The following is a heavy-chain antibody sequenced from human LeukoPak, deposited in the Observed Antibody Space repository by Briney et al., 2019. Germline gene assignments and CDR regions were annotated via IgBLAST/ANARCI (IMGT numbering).Heavy chain of an antibody. CDR2: IYWHDDK. CDR1: GFSLSTSGVG. CDR3: APSRTELNEPTVTTGFDS. V-gene: IGHV2-5*01. Sequence: SGPTLVKPTQTLTLTCTFSGFSLSTSGVGVGWIRQPPGKALEWLALIYWHDDKPYSPSLKSRLTVPKDTSKNQVVLTMTNMDPVHTATSYCAPSRTELNEPTVTTGFDSWGQGTLVTVSS. D-gene: IGHD4-17*01. J-gene: IGHJ4*02.